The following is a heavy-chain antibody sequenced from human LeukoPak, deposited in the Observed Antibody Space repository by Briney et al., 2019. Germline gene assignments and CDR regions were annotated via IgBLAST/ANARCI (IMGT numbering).Heavy chain of an antibody. Sequence: GGSLRLSCAAAGFTFSSYSMNWVRQAPGKGLEWVSSISSSTYIYYADSVKGRFTISRDNAKNSLYLQMNSLRAEDTAVYYCARDSRATGAFDMWGQGTMVTVSS. CDR3: ARDSRATGAFDM. CDR2: ISSSTYI. V-gene: IGHV3-21*01. D-gene: IGHD1-1*01. J-gene: IGHJ3*02. CDR1: GFTFSSYS.